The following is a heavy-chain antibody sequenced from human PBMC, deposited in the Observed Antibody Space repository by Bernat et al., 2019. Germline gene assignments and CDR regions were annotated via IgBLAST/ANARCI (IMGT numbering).Heavy chain of an antibody. D-gene: IGHD4-17*01. V-gene: IGHV1-8*01. J-gene: IGHJ6*03. CDR3: ARTVTTYYYYYMDV. Sequence: QVQLVQSGAEVKKPGASVKVSCKASGFTFTSYDINWVRQATGQGLEWMGWMNPNSGNTGYAQKFQGRVTMTRNTSISTAYMELSSVTAADTAVYYCARTVTTYYYYYMDVWGKGTTVTVSS. CDR2: MNPNSGNT. CDR1: GFTFTSYD.